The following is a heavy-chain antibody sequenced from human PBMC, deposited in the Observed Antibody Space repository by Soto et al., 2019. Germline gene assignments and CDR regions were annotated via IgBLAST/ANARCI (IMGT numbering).Heavy chain of an antibody. V-gene: IGHV3-33*01. CDR1: GFTFSSYG. D-gene: IGHD2-15*01. CDR2: IWYDGSNK. J-gene: IGHJ6*02. Sequence: PGGSLRLSCAASGFTFSSYGMHWVRQAPGKGLEWVAVIWYDGSNKYYADSVKGRFTISRDNSKNTLYLQMNSLRAEDTAVYYCARDGVYCSGGSCSSYYYYGMDVWGQGTTVTV. CDR3: ARDGVYCSGGSCSSYYYYGMDV.